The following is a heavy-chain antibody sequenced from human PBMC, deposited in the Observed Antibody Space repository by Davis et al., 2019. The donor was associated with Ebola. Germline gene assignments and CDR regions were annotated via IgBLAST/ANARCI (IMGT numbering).Heavy chain of an antibody. Sequence: AASVKVSCKASGYTFSDYYVHWVRQAPGQGLEWMGRISPNSGGTGYAQKFQGRVTMTRDTSIGTVYMELSRLRSDDTAVYYCARDLGYCSGGSCYSDYWGQGTLVTVSS. J-gene: IGHJ4*02. CDR3: ARDLGYCSGGSCYSDY. CDR1: GYTFSDYY. D-gene: IGHD2-15*01. CDR2: ISPNSGGT. V-gene: IGHV1-2*06.